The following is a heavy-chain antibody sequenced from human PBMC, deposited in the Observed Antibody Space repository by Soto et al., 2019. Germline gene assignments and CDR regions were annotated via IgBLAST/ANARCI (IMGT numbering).Heavy chain of an antibody. CDR2: ITPMFGTP. CDR3: ARDGTLYDSRAYYYLY. D-gene: IGHD3-22*01. V-gene: IGHV1-69*01. J-gene: IGHJ4*02. Sequence: QVQLVQSGAEVKKPGSSVKVSCKASGRTFSSYTITWVRQAPGQGLEWMGGITPMFGTPNYAQKYRGRVTITADESSSTAYMELSSLISEDTAMYFCARDGTLYDSRAYYYLYWGQGTLVTVSS. CDR1: GRTFSSYT.